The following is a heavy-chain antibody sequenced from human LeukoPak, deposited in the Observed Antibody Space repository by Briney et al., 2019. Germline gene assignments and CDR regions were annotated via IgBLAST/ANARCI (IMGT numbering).Heavy chain of an antibody. J-gene: IGHJ6*03. V-gene: IGHV3-21*01. D-gene: IGHD6-13*01. CDR1: GFTFSSYS. CDR3: ASYYSSSWYGPPYYMDV. Sequence: GGSLRLSCAASGFTFSSYSMNWVRQAPGKGLEWVSSISSTSSYIYYAGSVKGRFTISRDNAKNSLYLQMNSLRAEDTAVYYCASYYSSSWYGPPYYMDVWGKGTTVTVSS. CDR2: ISSTSSYI.